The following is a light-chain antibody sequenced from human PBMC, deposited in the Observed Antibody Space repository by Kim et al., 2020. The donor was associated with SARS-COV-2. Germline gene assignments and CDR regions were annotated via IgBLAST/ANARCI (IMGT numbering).Light chain of an antibody. CDR3: CSYAGSYTWV. V-gene: IGLV2-11*03. CDR1: SSDVGSYNY. J-gene: IGLJ3*02. CDR2: DVS. Sequence: GQSVAISCTGTSSDVGSYNYVSWYQPYPGKAPTLMIYDVSRRPSGVPDRFSGSKSGNTASLTVSGLQAEDEADYYCCSYAGSYTWVFGGGTQLTVL.